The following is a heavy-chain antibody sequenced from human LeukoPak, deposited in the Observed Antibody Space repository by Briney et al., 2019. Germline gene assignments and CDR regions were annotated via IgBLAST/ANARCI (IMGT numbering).Heavy chain of an antibody. CDR2: INYSGNT. D-gene: IGHD2-2*01. J-gene: IGHJ4*02. V-gene: IGHV4-39*01. CDR3: ARIDTVVLPSTMFDY. Sequence: SETLSLTCTVSGGSISSSSYYWGWIRQPPGKGLEWIGSINYSGNTYYNPSLKSRVTISVDTSRNQFSLKLSSVTAADTALYYCARIDTVVLPSTMFDYWGQGTLVTVPS. CDR1: GGSISSSSYY.